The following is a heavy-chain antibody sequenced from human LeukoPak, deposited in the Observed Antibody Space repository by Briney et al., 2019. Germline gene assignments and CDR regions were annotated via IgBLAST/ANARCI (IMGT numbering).Heavy chain of an antibody. CDR3: ARDWVEGVPFDAFDI. V-gene: IGHV3-7*01. J-gene: IGHJ3*02. CDR1: GFTLSNYW. CDR2: IKEDGSEK. Sequence: GGSLRLSCVASGFTLSNYWMSWVRQAPGKGLEWVANIKEDGSEKYDVGSVKGRFTISRDNAKNSLYLHMDSLTAEDTAIYYCARDWVEGVPFDAFDIWGQGTMVSVSS. D-gene: IGHD3-10*01.